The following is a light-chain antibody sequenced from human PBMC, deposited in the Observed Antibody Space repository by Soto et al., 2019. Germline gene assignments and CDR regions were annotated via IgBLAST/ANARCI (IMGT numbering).Light chain of an antibody. CDR2: AAS. V-gene: IGKV1-39*01. CDR3: QQSYSLPRT. Sequence: DIQMTQSASSLSASVGDRFTITCRASQSISSYLNWYQQKPGKAPKLLIYAASTLQSGVPSRFSGSGSGTDFTLSINSLQPEDFATYYCQQSYSLPRTFGGGTKVDIK. J-gene: IGKJ4*01. CDR1: QSISSY.